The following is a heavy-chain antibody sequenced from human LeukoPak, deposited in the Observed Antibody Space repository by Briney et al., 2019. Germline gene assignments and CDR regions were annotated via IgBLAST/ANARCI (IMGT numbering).Heavy chain of an antibody. D-gene: IGHD2-2*02. Sequence: ASVKVSCKASGYTFTGYYMHWVRQAPGQGLEWMGWINPNSGGTNYAQKFQGRVTMTRDTSISPAYMELSRLRSDDTAVYYCARDREDCSSTSCYTSYNWFDPGGQGTLVTVSS. CDR2: INPNSGGT. CDR1: GYTFTGYY. CDR3: ARDREDCSSTSCYTSYNWFDP. J-gene: IGHJ5*02. V-gene: IGHV1-2*02.